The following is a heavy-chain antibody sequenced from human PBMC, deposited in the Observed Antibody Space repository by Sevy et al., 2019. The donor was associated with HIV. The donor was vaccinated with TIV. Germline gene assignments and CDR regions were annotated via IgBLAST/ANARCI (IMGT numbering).Heavy chain of an antibody. Sequence: GGSLRLSCAASGLTGTPSYMIWVRQAPGKGLEWVSAIYASGSTYYADSVTGRFTISRDNSQNTLYLQMNSLRAEDTAVYYCAREGYCGANCFSSYWGQGSLVTVSS. V-gene: IGHV3-66*01. D-gene: IGHD2-21*02. CDR1: GLTGTPSY. J-gene: IGHJ4*02. CDR3: AREGYCGANCFSSY. CDR2: IYASGST.